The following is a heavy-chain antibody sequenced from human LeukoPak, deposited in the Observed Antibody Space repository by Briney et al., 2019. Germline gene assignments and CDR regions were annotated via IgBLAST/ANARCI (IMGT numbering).Heavy chain of an antibody. CDR1: GGTFSSYA. D-gene: IGHD6-19*01. CDR2: IIPIFGTA. Sequence: SVKVSCKASGGTFSSYAISWVRQAPGQGLEWMGGIIPIFGTANYAQKFQGRVTITTDESTSTAYMELSSLRSEDTAVYYCASGIAVAGRGKYYFDYWGQGTLVTVSS. CDR3: ASGIAVAGRGKYYFDY. J-gene: IGHJ4*02. V-gene: IGHV1-69*05.